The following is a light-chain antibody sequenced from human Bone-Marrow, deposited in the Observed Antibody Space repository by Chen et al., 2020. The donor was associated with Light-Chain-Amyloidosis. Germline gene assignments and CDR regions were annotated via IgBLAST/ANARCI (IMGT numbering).Light chain of an antibody. V-gene: IGLV2-11*01. CDR2: DVS. CDR1: SSDVGGYNY. J-gene: IGLJ1*01. Sequence: QSALTQPRSVSGSPGQSVTISCTGGSSDVGGYNYVSWYQQYAGKAPKVMIYDVSQRPSGVPDRFSGSKFGNTASLTISGLQTEDEADYYCSSYAGSHSYVFGTGTKVIV. CDR3: SSYAGSHSYV.